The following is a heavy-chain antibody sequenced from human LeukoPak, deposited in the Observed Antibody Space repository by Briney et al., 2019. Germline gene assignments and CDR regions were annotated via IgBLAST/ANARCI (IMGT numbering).Heavy chain of an antibody. V-gene: IGHV1-69*05. D-gene: IGHD2-2*01. CDR2: IIPIFGTA. CDR3: ARDAVRDIVVVGTNYYFDY. Sequence: GASVKVSCKASGGTFSSYAISWVRQAPGQGLEWMGGIIPIFGTANYAQKFQGRVTITTDESTSTAYMELSSLRSEDTAVYYCARDAVRDIVVVGTNYYFDYWGQGTLVTVSS. J-gene: IGHJ4*02. CDR1: GGTFSSYA.